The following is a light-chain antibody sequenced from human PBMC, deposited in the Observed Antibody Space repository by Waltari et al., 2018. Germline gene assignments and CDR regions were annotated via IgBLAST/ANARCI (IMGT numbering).Light chain of an antibody. J-gene: IGKJ5*01. Sequence: AIQLTQSPSSLSASVGYRVTITCRASQVINSALAWYQQKPGKPHKLLICDASSLESGVPSRFSGSGSGTDFTLTISSLQPEDFATYYCQQFKSYPRTFGQGTRLE. CDR3: QQFKSYPRT. CDR2: DAS. V-gene: IGKV1-13*02. CDR1: QVINSA.